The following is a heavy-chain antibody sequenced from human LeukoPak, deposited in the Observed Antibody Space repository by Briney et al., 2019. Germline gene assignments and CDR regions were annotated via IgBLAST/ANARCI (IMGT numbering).Heavy chain of an antibody. CDR3: ARGAAAGDTFDY. J-gene: IGHJ4*02. V-gene: IGHV4-4*07. D-gene: IGHD6-13*01. CDR2: IYTSGST. Sequence: WIGRIYTSGSTNYNPSLKSRVTMSVDTSKNQFSLKLSSVTAADTAVYYCARGAAAGDTFDYWGQGTLVTVSS.